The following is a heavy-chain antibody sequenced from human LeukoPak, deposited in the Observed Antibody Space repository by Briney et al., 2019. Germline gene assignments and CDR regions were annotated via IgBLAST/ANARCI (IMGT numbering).Heavy chain of an antibody. CDR2: IYYSGST. CDR1: GGSISSGGYY. V-gene: IGHV4-31*03. CDR3: ARHNAPRRVGFDF. Sequence: SQTLSLTCTVSGGSISSGGYYWSWIRQHPGKGLEWIGYIYYSGSTYYNPSLESRLSISVDTSKNQFSLKFSSVTAADTALYWCARHNAPRRVGFDFWGQGILVTVSS. D-gene: IGHD2-2*01. J-gene: IGHJ4*02.